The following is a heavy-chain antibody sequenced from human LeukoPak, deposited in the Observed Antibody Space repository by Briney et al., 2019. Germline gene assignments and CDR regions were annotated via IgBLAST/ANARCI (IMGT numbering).Heavy chain of an antibody. J-gene: IGHJ4*02. V-gene: IGHV3-53*01. Sequence: PGGSLRLSCAVSGFTVSSSYMSWARQAPGKGLEWVSVIFSGGRTYYTDSVKGRFTISRGNAKNTLYLQMNSLRAEDTAVYYCARERNLDNYYFDYWGQGTLVTVSS. CDR1: GFTVSSSY. D-gene: IGHD2-2*03. CDR2: IFSGGRT. CDR3: ARERNLDNYYFDY.